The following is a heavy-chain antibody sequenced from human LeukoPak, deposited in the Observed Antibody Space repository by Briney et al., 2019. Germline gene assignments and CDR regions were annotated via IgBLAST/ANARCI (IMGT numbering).Heavy chain of an antibody. V-gene: IGHV3-21*01. J-gene: IGHJ4*02. CDR1: GFTFSPYS. Sequence: GGSLRLSCAASGFTFSPYSMNWVRQAPGKGLEWVSLVSSRSSFINYADSVKGRFIISRDDAKNSLYLQMNSLRAEDTAVYYCARGGGFCGGDCYGIDYWGQGTLVTVSP. CDR2: VSSRSSFI. D-gene: IGHD2-21*01. CDR3: ARGGGFCGGDCYGIDY.